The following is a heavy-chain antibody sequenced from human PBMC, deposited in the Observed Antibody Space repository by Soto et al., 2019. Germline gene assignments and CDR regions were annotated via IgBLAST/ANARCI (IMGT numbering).Heavy chain of an antibody. D-gene: IGHD3-10*01. V-gene: IGHV1-2*04. J-gene: IGHJ3*02. Sequence: ASVKVSCKASGYTFTGYYMHWVRQAPGQGLEWMGWINPNSGGTNYAQKFQGWVTMTRDTSISTAYMELSRLRSDDTAVYYCARDALTDGGRGAFDIWGQGTMVTVSS. CDR2: INPNSGGT. CDR3: ARDALTDGGRGAFDI. CDR1: GYTFTGYY.